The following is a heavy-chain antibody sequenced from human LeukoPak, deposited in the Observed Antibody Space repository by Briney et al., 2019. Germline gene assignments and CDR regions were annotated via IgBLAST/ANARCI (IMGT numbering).Heavy chain of an antibody. Sequence: PGGSLRLSCAASGFTFSSYGMHWVRQAPGKGLEWVAFIRYDGSNKYYADSVKGRFTISRDNSKNTLYLQMNSLRAEDTAVYYCAKDCRWYTYYYYMDVWGKGTTVTVSS. J-gene: IGHJ6*03. D-gene: IGHD6-13*01. V-gene: IGHV3-30*02. CDR1: GFTFSSYG. CDR2: IRYDGSNK. CDR3: AKDCRWYTYYYYMDV.